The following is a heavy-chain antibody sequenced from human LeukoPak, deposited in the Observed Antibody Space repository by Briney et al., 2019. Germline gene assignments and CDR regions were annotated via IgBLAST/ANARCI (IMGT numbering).Heavy chain of an antibody. Sequence: GGSLRLSCAASGFTFDDYGMSWVRQAPGKGLEWVSGINWNGGSTGYADSVKGRFTISRDNAKNSLYLQMNSLRAEDTAVYYCARVGYDSSGYYYYYYYMDVWGKGTTVTVSS. D-gene: IGHD3-22*01. CDR2: INWNGGST. CDR1: GFTFDDYG. V-gene: IGHV3-20*04. J-gene: IGHJ6*03. CDR3: ARVGYDSSGYYYYYYYMDV.